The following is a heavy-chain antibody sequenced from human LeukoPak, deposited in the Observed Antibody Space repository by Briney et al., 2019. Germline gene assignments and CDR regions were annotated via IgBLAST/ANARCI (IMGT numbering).Heavy chain of an antibody. J-gene: IGHJ5*02. CDR1: GFTFRDSA. Sequence: PGGSLRLSCSGAGFTFRDSAFHWVRQAPGKGLEWVAVISDDGSKRFYADSVKGRFTISRDNSRDTLYLHMQTLRPEDSAVYYCAREGGFMMVGEINADNWFDPWGQGTPVTVSS. CDR3: AREGGFMMVGEINADNWFDP. V-gene: IGHV3-30*04. CDR2: ISDDGSKR. D-gene: IGHD3-16*01.